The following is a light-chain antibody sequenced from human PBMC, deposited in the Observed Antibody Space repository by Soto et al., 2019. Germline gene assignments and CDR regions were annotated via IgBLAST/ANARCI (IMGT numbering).Light chain of an antibody. J-gene: IGKJ1*01. CDR3: QQYTSYSLWP. V-gene: IGKV1-5*01. CDR2: DAS. CDR1: QSISRW. Sequence: QVTQCPSTLSAKIGDRVTISCRASQSISRWLAWYQQKPGKAPNLLICDASSLESGVPSRFSGSVSGTEFTLTISSLQPDDFATCYCQQYTSYSLWPFGHPTK.